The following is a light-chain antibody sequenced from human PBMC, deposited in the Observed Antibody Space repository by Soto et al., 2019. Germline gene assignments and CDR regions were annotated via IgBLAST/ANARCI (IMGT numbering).Light chain of an antibody. V-gene: IGKV3-20*01. J-gene: IGKJ1*01. CDR3: QQYNNWPRT. Sequence: ILLPQSPGTLSLSPGERGTRSCRASQSVSSSYLAWYQQKPGQAPKVLIYRASSRATGIPDRFSGSGSGTDFTLTISRLEPEDFAVYYCQQYNNWPRTFGQGTKVDIK. CDR2: RAS. CDR1: QSVSSSY.